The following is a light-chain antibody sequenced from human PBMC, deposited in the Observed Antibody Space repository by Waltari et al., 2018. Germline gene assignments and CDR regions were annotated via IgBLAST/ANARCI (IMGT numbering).Light chain of an antibody. CDR3: QQYGRSWNT. V-gene: IGKV3-20*01. J-gene: IGKJ2*01. Sequence: EIVLTQSPGTLSLSPGERATLSCRASQSVSSNYFAWYKQRPGQAPRLLIHGSSSRATGIPDRFSGSGSETDFTLTISRLEPEDLAVYYCQQYGRSWNTFGQGTKLEIK. CDR1: QSVSSNY. CDR2: GSS.